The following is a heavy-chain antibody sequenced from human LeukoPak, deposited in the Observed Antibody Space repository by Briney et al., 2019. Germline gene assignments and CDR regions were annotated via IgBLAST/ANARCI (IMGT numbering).Heavy chain of an antibody. CDR2: ISVSGVST. D-gene: IGHD4-17*01. V-gene: IGHV3-23*01. Sequence: GGSLRLSCAASGFTFSSYAMSWGRQAPGKGLEWVSGISVSGVSTYYADSVKGRCTISRDNSKNTLYLQMNSLRAEDTALYYCARDPYGDYVFDYWGQGTLVTVSS. CDR1: GFTFSSYA. CDR3: ARDPYGDYVFDY. J-gene: IGHJ4*02.